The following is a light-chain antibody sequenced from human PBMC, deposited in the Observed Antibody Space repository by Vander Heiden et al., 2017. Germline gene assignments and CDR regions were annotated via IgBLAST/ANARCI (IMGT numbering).Light chain of an antibody. CDR2: AAS. CDR3: QQYYSYPRT. J-gene: IGKJ1*01. Sequence: IRMTQSPSSFSASTGDRVTITCRASQGISSYLDWYQQKPGKAPKLLIYAASTLQSGVPSRFSGSGSGTDFTLTISYLQSEDFATYYCQQYYSYPRTFGQGTKVEIK. CDR1: QGISSY. V-gene: IGKV1-8*01.